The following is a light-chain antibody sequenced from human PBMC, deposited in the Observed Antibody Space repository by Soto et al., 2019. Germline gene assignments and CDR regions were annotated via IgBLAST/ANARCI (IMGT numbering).Light chain of an antibody. CDR3: QQYKTYYRT. CDR1: QSINTW. V-gene: IGKV1-5*03. CDR2: DGS. Sequence: DIQMTQSPSTLFASVGDRITITCRASQSINTWLAWYQQKPGEAPKLLIYDGSTLERGVPSRFSGSGSGTELTLTISRLQPDDFGTFYCQQYKTYYRTFGQGTTVEV. J-gene: IGKJ1*01.